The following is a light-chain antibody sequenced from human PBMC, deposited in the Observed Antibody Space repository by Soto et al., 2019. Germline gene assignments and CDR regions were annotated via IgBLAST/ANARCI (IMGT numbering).Light chain of an antibody. CDR1: GSNIGSNY. CDR2: KNS. Sequence: QSVLTQPPSASGTPGQTVTISCSGSGSNIGSNYVDWYQQFPGTAPKLLIYKNSQRPSGVPDRLSGSKSGTSASLAISGLRSEDEAHYYCAAWDDTLRSSYVFGPGTKVTVL. J-gene: IGLJ1*01. V-gene: IGLV1-47*01. CDR3: AAWDDTLRSSYV.